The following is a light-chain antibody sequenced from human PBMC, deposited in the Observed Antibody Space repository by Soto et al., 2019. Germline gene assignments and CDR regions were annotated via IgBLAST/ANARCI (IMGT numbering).Light chain of an antibody. CDR3: QQRFKSVT. CDR2: KAS. J-gene: IGKJ4*01. CDR1: QSVSIY. Sequence: IILTQSPATLSLSPGERATLSCRASQSVSIYLAWYQHKPGQAPRLLIYKASNRAAGTPARFSGSGSGTDCTLTISSLEPEDFAVYYCQQRFKSVTFGGGTRVEIK. V-gene: IGKV3-11*01.